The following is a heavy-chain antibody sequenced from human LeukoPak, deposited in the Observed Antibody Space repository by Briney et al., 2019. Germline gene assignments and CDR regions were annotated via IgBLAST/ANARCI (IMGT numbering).Heavy chain of an antibody. D-gene: IGHD6-19*01. J-gene: IGHJ4*02. CDR1: GYSISSGYY. Sequence: YPSETLSLTCAVSGYSISSGYYWGWIRQPPGKGLERIGNIYHSGSTYYNPSLKSRVTISIDTSKNQFSLKLSSVTAADTAVYYRARLGIAVAGTLDYWGQGTLVTVSS. CDR3: ARLGIAVAGTLDY. V-gene: IGHV4-38-2*01. CDR2: IYHSGST.